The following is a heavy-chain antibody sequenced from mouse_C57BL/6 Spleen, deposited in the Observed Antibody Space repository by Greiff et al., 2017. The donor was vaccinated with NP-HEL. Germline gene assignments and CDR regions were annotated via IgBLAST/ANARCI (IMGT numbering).Heavy chain of an antibody. J-gene: IGHJ4*01. CDR2: IDPSDSYT. V-gene: IGHV1-69*01. Sequence: QVQLQQPGAELVMPGASVKLSCKASGYTFTSYWMHWVKQRPGQGLEWIGEIDPSDSYTNYTQKFKGKSTLTVDKSSITAYMQLSNLTSEDSAVYYCARPHRRAMDYWGQGTSVTASS. CDR3: ARPHRRAMDY. CDR1: GYTFTSYW. D-gene: IGHD1-1*02.